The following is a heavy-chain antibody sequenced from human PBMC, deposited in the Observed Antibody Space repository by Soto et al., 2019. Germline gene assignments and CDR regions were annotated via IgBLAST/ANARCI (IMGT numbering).Heavy chain of an antibody. CDR1: GFTFCSYS. CDR3: AKLRLSGQDAFDI. CDR2: ITYSGSDT. Sequence: GGSLRLSCAASGFTFCSYSMNWVRQPPGKGLEWVSGITYSGSDTYYADSVRGRFTISRDNSKSTVYLQLNSLRAEDTAIYYCAKLRLSGQDAFDIWGQGTMVTVSS. D-gene: IGHD5-12*01. V-gene: IGHV3-23*01. J-gene: IGHJ3*02.